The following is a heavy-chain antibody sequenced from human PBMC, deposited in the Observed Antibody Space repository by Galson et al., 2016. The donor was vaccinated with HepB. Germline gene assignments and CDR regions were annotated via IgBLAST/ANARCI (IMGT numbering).Heavy chain of an antibody. J-gene: IGHJ5*02. CDR2: IYSGGGT. Sequence: SLRLSCAASGFTFRSYTMSWVRQAPGKGLEWVSVIYSGGGTYYADSVQGRFTISRDNSKNTVFLEMNSLRAEDTAVYYCGTKSYLKGHSIVVAAPSQTWGRGTLVTVSS. D-gene: IGHD2-15*01. CDR3: GTKSYLKGHSIVVAAPSQT. CDR1: GFTFRSYT. V-gene: IGHV3-53*01.